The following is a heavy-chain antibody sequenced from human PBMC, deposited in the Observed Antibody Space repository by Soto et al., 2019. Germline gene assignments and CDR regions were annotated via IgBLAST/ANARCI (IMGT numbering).Heavy chain of an antibody. D-gene: IGHD2-15*01. J-gene: IGHJ6*03. CDR2: IYYSGST. V-gene: IGHV4-59*01. CDR3: ARVNGHLMAPYSPYCYYMDV. CDR1: GGSISSYY. Sequence: QVQLQESGPGLVKPSETLSLTCTVSGGSISSYYWSWIRQPPGKGLEWIGYIYYSGSTNYNPSLKSRVTISVDTSKNQFSLKLSSVTAADTAVYYCARVNGHLMAPYSPYCYYMDVWGKGTTVTVSS.